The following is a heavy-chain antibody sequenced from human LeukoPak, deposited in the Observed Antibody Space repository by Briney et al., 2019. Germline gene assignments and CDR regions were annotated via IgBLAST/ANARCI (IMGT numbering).Heavy chain of an antibody. V-gene: IGHV3-11*06. CDR2: ISGSSSYT. Sequence: PGGSLRLSCAASGFTFSDYYMSRIRQAPGKGLEWVSYISGSSSYTNDADSVKGRFTISRDNAKNSLYLQMNSLRAEDTAVYYCARDYRAFDIWGQGTMVTVSS. D-gene: IGHD3-16*02. CDR3: ARDYRAFDI. J-gene: IGHJ3*02. CDR1: GFTFSDYY.